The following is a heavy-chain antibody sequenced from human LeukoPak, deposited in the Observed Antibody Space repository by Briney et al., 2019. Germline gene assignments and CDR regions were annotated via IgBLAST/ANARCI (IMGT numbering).Heavy chain of an antibody. V-gene: IGHV5-51*01. CDR2: IYPADSDI. CDR3: ARRNDTAGLDY. J-gene: IGHJ4*02. Sequence: GESLKISCKGSGYSITNYWIGWVRQMPGKGLEWMGIIYPADSDIRYSPSFQGQVTISADKSISTAYLQWSSLKASDTAMYYCARRNDTAGLDYWGQGTLVTVSS. D-gene: IGHD5-18*01. CDR1: GYSITNYW.